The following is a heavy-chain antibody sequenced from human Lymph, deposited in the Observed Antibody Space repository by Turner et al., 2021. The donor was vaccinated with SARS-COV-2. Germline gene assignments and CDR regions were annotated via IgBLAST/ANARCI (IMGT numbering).Heavy chain of an antibody. J-gene: IGHJ4*02. CDR3: AKGVRGAMIVVVIPYFDY. D-gene: IGHD3-22*01. Sequence: EVQLLESGGGLVQPGGSLRLYCAASGFTFSSYAMSWVRQAPGKGLEWVSAISGSGGDTYYADSVKGRLTISRDNSKNTLYLQMNSLRAEDTAVYYCAKGVRGAMIVVVIPYFDYWGQGTLVTVSS. CDR1: GFTFSSYA. V-gene: IGHV3-23*01. CDR2: ISGSGGDT.